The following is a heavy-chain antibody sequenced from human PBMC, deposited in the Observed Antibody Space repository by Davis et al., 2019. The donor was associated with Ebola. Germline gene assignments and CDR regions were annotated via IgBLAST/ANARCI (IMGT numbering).Heavy chain of an antibody. CDR2: VQNIGST. CDR1: GGSISTYH. CDR3: ARSPYCSNGACYALGHYYYHMDV. J-gene: IGHJ6*04. V-gene: IGHV4-59*01. D-gene: IGHD2-8*01. Sequence: PSETLSLTCTVSGGSISTYHWAWIRQPPGKGLEWIGYVQNIGSTKYNPSLRSRVTLLVDTSKNQFSLEMSSVTAADTAVYYCARSPYCSNGACYALGHYYYHMDVWGKGTTVVVSS.